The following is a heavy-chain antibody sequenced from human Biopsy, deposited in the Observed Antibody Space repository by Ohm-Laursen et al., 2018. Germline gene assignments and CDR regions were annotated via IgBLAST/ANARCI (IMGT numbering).Heavy chain of an antibody. J-gene: IGHJ6*02. D-gene: IGHD4-17*01. Sequence: TLSLTCTVSGDSVTKYYWSWIRQPAGKGLEWIGRMYISGTTNYNPSLKSRVTMSIDTSKNQFSLRLSSVTAADTAVYYCATLYGDDYSYYGLDVWGQGTSVTVSS. CDR2: MYISGTT. V-gene: IGHV4-4*07. CDR3: ATLYGDDYSYYGLDV. CDR1: GDSVTKYY.